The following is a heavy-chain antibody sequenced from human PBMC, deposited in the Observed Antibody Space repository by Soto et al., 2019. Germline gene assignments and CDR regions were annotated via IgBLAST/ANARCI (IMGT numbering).Heavy chain of an antibody. V-gene: IGHV3-11*01. CDR2: ISRSGSTI. CDR3: ATAGYCSSTSCPPKSDYHYGMDV. D-gene: IGHD2-2*01. Sequence: KPGGSLRLSCAASGFTFSDYHMNWIRQTPGKGLEWVSYISRSGSTIYYADSLKGRFTISRDNVKNSLYLQINSLRAEDTAVYYCATAGYCSSTSCPPKSDYHYGMDVWGQGTTVTVSS. CDR1: GFTFSDYH. J-gene: IGHJ6*02.